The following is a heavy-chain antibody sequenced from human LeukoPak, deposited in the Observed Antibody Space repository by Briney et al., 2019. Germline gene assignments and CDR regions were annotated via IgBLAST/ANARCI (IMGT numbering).Heavy chain of an antibody. CDR2: INSNSGGT. D-gene: IGHD3-10*01. V-gene: IGHV1-2*02. Sequence: ASVKVSCKASGYTFTGYYMHWVRQAPGQGLEWMGWINSNSGGTNYAQKFQGRVTMTRDTSISTAYMELSRLRSDDTAVYYCARVRITMVRGVIISNGFDIWGQGTMVTVSS. CDR3: ARVRITMVRGVIISNGFDI. CDR1: GYTFTGYY. J-gene: IGHJ3*02.